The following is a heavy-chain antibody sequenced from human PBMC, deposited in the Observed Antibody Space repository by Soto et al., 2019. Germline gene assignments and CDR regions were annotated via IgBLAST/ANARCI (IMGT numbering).Heavy chain of an antibody. V-gene: IGHV4-39*01. CDR2: IYYSGST. D-gene: IGHD2-2*01. J-gene: IGHJ3*02. Sequence: SETLSLTCTVSGGSISSSSYYWGWIRQPPGKGLEWIGSIYYSGSTYYNPSLKSRVTISVDTSKNQFSLKLSSVTAADTAVYYCARHVPNCSSTSCYDMIAFDIWGQGTMVTVSS. CDR1: GGSISSSSYY. CDR3: ARHVPNCSSTSCYDMIAFDI.